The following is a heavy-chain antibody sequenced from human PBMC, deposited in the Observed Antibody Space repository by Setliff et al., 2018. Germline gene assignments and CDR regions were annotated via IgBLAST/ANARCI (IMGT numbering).Heavy chain of an antibody. CDR2: IKSKPDGGAA. V-gene: IGHV3-15*01. Sequence: GGSLRLSCAASGFTLSNAWMIWVRQAPGKGLEWVGQIKSKPDGGAAEYASPVRGRFTISRDDSKSTLYLQMSSLKTEDTAVYYCSTAEGDSSSFYHNMDVWGQGSAVTVSS. J-gene: IGHJ6*02. CDR1: GFTLSNAW. D-gene: IGHD6-6*01. CDR3: STAEGDSSSFYHNMDV.